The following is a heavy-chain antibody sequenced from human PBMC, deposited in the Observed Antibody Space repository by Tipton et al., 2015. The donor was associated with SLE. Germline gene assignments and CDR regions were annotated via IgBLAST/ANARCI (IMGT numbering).Heavy chain of an antibody. J-gene: IGHJ4*02. CDR3: ASAGEGVFDY. V-gene: IGHV4-61*02. D-gene: IGHD3-10*01. CDR1: GGSISSGSYY. CDR2: IYTSGST. Sequence: TLSLTCTVSGGSISSGSYYWSWIRQPAGKGLEWSGRIYTSGSTNYNPSLQSRVTISVDTTKNQFSLKLSSVTAADTAVYYCASAGEGVFDYWGQGPLVTVSS.